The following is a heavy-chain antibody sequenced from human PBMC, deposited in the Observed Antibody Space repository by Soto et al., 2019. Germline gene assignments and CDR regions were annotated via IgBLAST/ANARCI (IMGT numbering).Heavy chain of an antibody. V-gene: IGHV5-10-1*01. CDR2: IDPSDSYT. CDR1: GYSFTIYW. J-gene: IGHJ6*02. Sequence: GESLKISCKGSGYSFTIYWISWVRQRPGKGLEWMGRIDPSDSYTNYSPSFQGHVTISADKSISTAYLQWSSLKASDTAMYYCASSFFGGVIVTDYYGMDVWGQGTTVTVSS. CDR3: ASSFFGGVIVTDYYGMDV. D-gene: IGHD3-16*02.